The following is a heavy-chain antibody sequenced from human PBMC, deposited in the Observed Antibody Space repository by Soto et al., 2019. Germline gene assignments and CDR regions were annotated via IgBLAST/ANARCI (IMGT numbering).Heavy chain of an antibody. Sequence: QMQLVQSGPEVKKPGTSVKVSCKASGFTFTSSAVQWVRQARGQRLEWIGWIVVGSGNTNYAQKFQERVTITRDMSKSNAYMKLSSLRAEDTAVYDCAAWTSRDYYGSGSEGNDYWGQGTLVTVSS. CDR3: AAWTSRDYYGSGSEGNDY. D-gene: IGHD3-10*01. V-gene: IGHV1-58*01. J-gene: IGHJ4*02. CDR1: GFTFTSSA. CDR2: IVVGSGNT.